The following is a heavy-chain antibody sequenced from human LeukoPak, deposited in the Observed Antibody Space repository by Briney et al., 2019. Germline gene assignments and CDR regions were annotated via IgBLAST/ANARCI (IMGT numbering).Heavy chain of an antibody. CDR1: GGTFSSYA. D-gene: IGHD6-19*01. Sequence: ASVKVSCKASGGTFSSYAISWVRQAPGQGLEWMGGIIPIFGTANYAQKFQGRVTITADESTSTAYMELSSLRSEDTAVYYCARLTRPPSVAGTYGAFDYWGQGTLVTVSS. CDR3: ARLTRPPSVAGTYGAFDY. V-gene: IGHV1-69*13. CDR2: IIPIFGTA. J-gene: IGHJ4*02.